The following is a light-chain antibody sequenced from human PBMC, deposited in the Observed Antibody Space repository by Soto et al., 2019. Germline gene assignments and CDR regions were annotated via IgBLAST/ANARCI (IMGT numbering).Light chain of an antibody. J-gene: IGLJ1*01. V-gene: IGLV2-14*01. CDR1: NSDIGTLNS. CDR3: SSYTSSRTYV. Sequence: QSALTQPASVSASPGQSITISCTETNSDIGTLNSVSWYQQFPGKAPKIMIFGVSVRPSGVSTRFSGSKFGNTAFLYISGLQAEDEADYYCSSYTSSRTYVFGSGTKLTVL. CDR2: GVS.